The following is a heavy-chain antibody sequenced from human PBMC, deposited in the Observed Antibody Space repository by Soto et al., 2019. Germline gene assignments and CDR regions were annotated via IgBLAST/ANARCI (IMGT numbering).Heavy chain of an antibody. Sequence: QVQLVQSGAEVKKPVASVKVSCKASGYTFTNYYIHWVRQAPGQGLEWMGMINHSGGSTSYTRRFQGRVTLTRDTSTSTVYMELSSLRSEDTAVYYCARESQSSGWSWFDYWGQGTLVTVSS. CDR1: GYTFTNYY. CDR3: ARESQSSGWSWFDY. J-gene: IGHJ4*02. D-gene: IGHD6-19*01. V-gene: IGHV1-46*01. CDR2: INHSGGST.